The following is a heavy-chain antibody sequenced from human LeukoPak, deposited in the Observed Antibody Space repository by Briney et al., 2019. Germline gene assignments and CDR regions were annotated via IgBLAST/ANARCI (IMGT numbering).Heavy chain of an antibody. CDR1: GFTFSSYS. CDR2: ISSSSSTI. V-gene: IGHV3-48*04. Sequence: GGSLRLSCAASGFTFSSYSMNWVRQAPGKGLEWVSYISSSSSTIYYADSVKGRFTISRDNAKNSLYLQMNSVRAEDTAVYYCARVLTDFWSGYYRGRYFDYWGQGTLVTVSS. D-gene: IGHD3-3*01. CDR3: ARVLTDFWSGYYRGRYFDY. J-gene: IGHJ4*02.